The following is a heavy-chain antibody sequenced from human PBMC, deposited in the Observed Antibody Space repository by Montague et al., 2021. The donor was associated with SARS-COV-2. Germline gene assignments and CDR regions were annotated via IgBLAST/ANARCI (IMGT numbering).Heavy chain of an antibody. CDR3: ARGARQGFGFRLRSFDY. Sequence: SETLSLTCAVYGGSFSGYSCNWIRQPPVKGLDWIGEINHGGSTNYNPSLKSRVTMSVDTSKNQFSLKLSSVTAADTAVYYCARGARQGFGFRLRSFDYWGQGTMVTVSS. CDR1: GGSFSGYS. CDR2: INHGGST. V-gene: IGHV4-34*01. J-gene: IGHJ4*02. D-gene: IGHD3-3*01.